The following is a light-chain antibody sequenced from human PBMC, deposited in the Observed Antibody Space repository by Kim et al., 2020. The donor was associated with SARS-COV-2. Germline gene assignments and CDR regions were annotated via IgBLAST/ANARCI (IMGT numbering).Light chain of an antibody. J-gene: IGKJ4*01. Sequence: PGERATLSCRASQSVSSYLAWYQQKPGQAPRLLIYDASNRATGIPARFSGSGSGTDFTLTISSLEPEDFAVYYCQQRSNWPRALTFGGGTKVDIK. CDR3: QQRSNWPRALT. CDR2: DAS. V-gene: IGKV3-11*01. CDR1: QSVSSY.